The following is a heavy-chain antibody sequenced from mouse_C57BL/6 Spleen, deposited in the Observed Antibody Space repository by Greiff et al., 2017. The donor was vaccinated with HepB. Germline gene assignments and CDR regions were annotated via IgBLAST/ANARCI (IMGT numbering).Heavy chain of an antibody. V-gene: IGHV6-3*01. Sequence: EVKLVESGGGLVQPGGSMKLSCVASGFTFSNYWMNWVRQSPEKGLEWVAQIRLKSDNYATHYAESVKGRFTISRDDSKSSVYLQMNNLRAEDTGIYYCTLIYYGKSLDYWGQGTTLTVSS. CDR1: GFTFSNYW. CDR2: IRLKSDNYAT. CDR3: TLIYYGKSLDY. D-gene: IGHD2-1*01. J-gene: IGHJ2*01.